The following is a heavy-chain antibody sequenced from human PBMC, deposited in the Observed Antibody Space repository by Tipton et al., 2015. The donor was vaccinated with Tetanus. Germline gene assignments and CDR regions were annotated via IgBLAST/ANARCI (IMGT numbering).Heavy chain of an antibody. J-gene: IGHJ4*02. V-gene: IGHV4-39*02. CDR3: AREPAATGTSLFDY. D-gene: IGHD6-13*01. CDR2: IYYSGST. Sequence: TLSLTCTVSGSSITSTTHYWGWIRQAPGKGLEWIGIIYYSGSTYYNASLRSRVTISVDTSKNQFSLQLRSVTAADTAVYYCAREPAATGTSLFDYWGQGALVTVSS. CDR1: GSSITSTTHY.